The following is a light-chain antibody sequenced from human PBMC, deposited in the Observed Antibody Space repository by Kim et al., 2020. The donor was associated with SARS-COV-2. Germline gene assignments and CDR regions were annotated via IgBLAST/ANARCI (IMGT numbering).Light chain of an antibody. J-gene: IGKJ4*01. CDR1: QSVSSSY. Sequence: SPGETATLSGRASQSVSSSYLAWYQQKPGQPPRILIYGASNRATGIPDRFSGSGSGTDFTLTISRLEPEDFAVYSCQQYATSPLTFGGGTKVDIK. CDR3: QQYATSPLT. CDR2: GAS. V-gene: IGKV3-20*01.